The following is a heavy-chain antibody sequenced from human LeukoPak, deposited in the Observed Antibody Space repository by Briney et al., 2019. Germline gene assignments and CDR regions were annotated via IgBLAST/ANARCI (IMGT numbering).Heavy chain of an antibody. J-gene: IGHJ4*02. Sequence: GGSLRLPCAASGFTFTSYAVHWARQAPGKGLEWVAVISYDGRNKYYADSVKGRFTISRDNSKITLYLQMNSLRAEDTAVYYCARVLSTSCLDYWGQGTLVAVSS. V-gene: IGHV3-30*01. D-gene: IGHD2-2*01. CDR1: GFTFTSYA. CDR2: ISYDGRNK. CDR3: ARVLSTSCLDY.